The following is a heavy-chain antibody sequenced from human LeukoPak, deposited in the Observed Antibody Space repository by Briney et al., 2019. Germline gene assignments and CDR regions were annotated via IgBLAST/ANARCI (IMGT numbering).Heavy chain of an antibody. CDR1: GFTFSDYY. D-gene: IGHD5-18*01. CDR2: ISSSGSTI. CDR3: ARPGDTARQGSYYFDY. J-gene: IGHJ4*02. V-gene: IGHV3-11*01. Sequence: PGGSLRLSCAASGFTFSDYYMSWLRQAPGKGLEWVSYISSSGSTIYYADSVKGRFTISRDNAKNSLYLQMNSLRAEDTAVYYCARPGDTARQGSYYFDYWGQGTLVTVSS.